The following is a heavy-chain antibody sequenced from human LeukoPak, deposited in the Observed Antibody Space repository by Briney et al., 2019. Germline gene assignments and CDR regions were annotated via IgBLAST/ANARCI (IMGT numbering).Heavy chain of an antibody. V-gene: IGHV3-74*01. CDR1: GFTFSSYW. Sequence: GGSLRLSCAASGFTFSSYWMHWVRQAPGKGLVWVSRINSDGSSTSCADSVKGRFTISRDNSKNTLYLQMNSLRVEDTAVYYCAKCYDFSGSEWFDPWGQGTLVTVSS. CDR3: AKCYDFSGSEWFDP. J-gene: IGHJ5*02. CDR2: INSDGSST. D-gene: IGHD3-3*01.